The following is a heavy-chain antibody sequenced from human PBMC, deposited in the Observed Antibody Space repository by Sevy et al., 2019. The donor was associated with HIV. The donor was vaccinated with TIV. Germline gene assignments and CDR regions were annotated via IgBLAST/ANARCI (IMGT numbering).Heavy chain of an antibody. D-gene: IGHD7-27*01. CDR3: AREWGFAMANAFDI. V-gene: IGHV1-2*06. CDR2: FNPNSGDT. J-gene: IGHJ3*02. CDR1: GYTFIDYY. Sequence: ASVKVSCKASGYTFIDYYLIWVRQAPGQGLEWMGRFNPNSGDTNYAQKFQGRATMTRDASINSAYMELSWLTSDDTAVYYCAREWGFAMANAFDIWGQGTMVTFSS.